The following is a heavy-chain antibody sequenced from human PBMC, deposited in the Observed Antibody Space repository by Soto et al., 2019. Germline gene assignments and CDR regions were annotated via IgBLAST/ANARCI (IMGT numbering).Heavy chain of an antibody. V-gene: IGHV3-33*05. CDR2: ISFDSRDK. D-gene: IGHD2-21*02. CDR1: GFTVSAYG. Sequence: QVQLEESGGGVVQPGRSLRLSCAASGFTVSAYGIHWVRQAPGKGLEWVATISFDSRDKLYVDSMNGRLTISRENSRNTVYLQMHSLRAEDTAVYHCERVCGGDCGNAFDVWGQGTVVAVSP. CDR3: ERVCGGDCGNAFDV. J-gene: IGHJ3*01.